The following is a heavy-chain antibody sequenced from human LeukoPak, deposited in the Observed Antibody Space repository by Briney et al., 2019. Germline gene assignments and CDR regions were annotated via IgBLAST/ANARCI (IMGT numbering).Heavy chain of an antibody. CDR1: GFTISSYD. V-gene: IGHV3-13*01. CDR2: IGTAGDT. J-gene: IGHJ4*02. CDR3: ARATSGYDY. D-gene: IGHD2-2*01. Sequence: GGSLRLSCAASGFTISSYDMHWVRQGTGKGLEWVSAIGTAGDTYYSGSVKGRFTISRENAKNSLYLQMSSLRAGDTAMYYCARATSGYDYWGQGTLVTVSS.